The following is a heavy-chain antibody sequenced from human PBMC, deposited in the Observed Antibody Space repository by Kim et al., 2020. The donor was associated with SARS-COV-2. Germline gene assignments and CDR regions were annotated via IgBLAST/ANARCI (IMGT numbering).Heavy chain of an antibody. V-gene: IGHV3-23*01. CDR3: AKGGVHSSGYYGDY. CDR1: GFTFSSYA. J-gene: IGHJ4*02. Sequence: GGSLRLSCAASGFTFSSYAMSWVRQAPGKGLEWVSAISGSGGSTYYADSVKGRFTISRDNSKNTLYLQMNSLRAEDTAVYYCAKGGVHSSGYYGDYWGQGTLVTVSS. CDR2: ISGSGGST. D-gene: IGHD3-22*01.